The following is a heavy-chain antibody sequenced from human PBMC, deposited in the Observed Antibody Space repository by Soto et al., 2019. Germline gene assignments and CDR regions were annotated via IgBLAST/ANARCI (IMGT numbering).Heavy chain of an antibody. CDR2: IYYSGST. Sequence: PSETLSLTCTVSGGSISSGDYYWGGFRQPPGKGLEWIGYIYYSGSTYYNPSLKSRVTISVDTSKNQFSLKLSSVTAADTAVYYCAREMATTGPFDYWGQGTLVTVSS. CDR3: AREMATTGPFDY. J-gene: IGHJ4*02. V-gene: IGHV4-30-4*01. D-gene: IGHD1-1*01. CDR1: GGSISSGDYY.